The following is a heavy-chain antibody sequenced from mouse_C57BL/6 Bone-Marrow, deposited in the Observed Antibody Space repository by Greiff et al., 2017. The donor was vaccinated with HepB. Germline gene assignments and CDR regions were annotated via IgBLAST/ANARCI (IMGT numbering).Heavy chain of an antibody. V-gene: IGHV14-4*01. CDR1: GFNIKDDY. CDR3: TIDGYYPYYAMDY. Sequence: EVQLQQSGAELVRPGASVKLSCTASGFNIKDDYMHWVKQRPEQGLEWIGLIDPENGDTEYASKFQGKATITADTSSNTAYLQLSSLTSEDTAVYYCTIDGYYPYYAMDYWGQGTSVTVSS. CDR2: IDPENGDT. J-gene: IGHJ4*01. D-gene: IGHD2-3*01.